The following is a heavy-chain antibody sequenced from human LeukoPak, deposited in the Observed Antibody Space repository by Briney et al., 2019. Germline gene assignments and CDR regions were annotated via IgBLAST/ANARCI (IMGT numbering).Heavy chain of an antibody. CDR3: ARVAIFGVVMVEYYFDY. CDR2: IKQDGSEK. D-gene: IGHD3-3*01. V-gene: IGHV3-7*01. J-gene: IGHJ4*02. Sequence: GGSLRLSCAASGFTFSTYWMNWVRQAPGKGLEWVANIKQDGSEKYYVDSVKGRFTISRDNAKNSLYLQMNSLRAEDTAVYYCARVAIFGVVMVEYYFDYWGQGTLVTVSS. CDR1: GFTFSTYW.